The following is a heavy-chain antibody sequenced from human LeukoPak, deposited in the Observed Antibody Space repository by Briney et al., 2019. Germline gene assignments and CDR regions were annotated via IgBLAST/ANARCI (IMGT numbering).Heavy chain of an antibody. Sequence: ASVKVSCKASGYTFTSYDISWVRQATGQGLEWMGWMNPNSGNTGYAQKFQGRVTMTRNTSISTAYMELSSLRSEDTAVYYCASGLGRGALLWFGELSAYYYCMDVWGQGTTVTVSS. J-gene: IGHJ6*02. CDR1: GYTFTSYD. V-gene: IGHV1-8*01. D-gene: IGHD3-10*01. CDR2: MNPNSGNT. CDR3: ASGLGRGALLWFGELSAYYYCMDV.